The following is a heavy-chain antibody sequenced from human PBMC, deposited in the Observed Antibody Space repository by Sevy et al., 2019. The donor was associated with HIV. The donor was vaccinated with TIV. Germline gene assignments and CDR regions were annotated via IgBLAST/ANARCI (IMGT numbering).Heavy chain of an antibody. CDR3: ARAVAGVYYFDY. D-gene: IGHD6-19*01. CDR2: SYYRSTWHK. CDR1: GDSVSRNGAA. Sequence: SQTLSLTCVISGDSVSRNGAAWNWIRQSLSRGLEWLGRSYYRSTWHKDYAISVKSRLTITPDTSKNQFFLQLNSVTPEDTAMYYCARAVAGVYYFDYWGQGTLVTVSS. V-gene: IGHV6-1*01. J-gene: IGHJ4*02.